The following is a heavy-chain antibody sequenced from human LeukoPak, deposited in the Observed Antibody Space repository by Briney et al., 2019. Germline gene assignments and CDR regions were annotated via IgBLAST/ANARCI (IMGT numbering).Heavy chain of an antibody. V-gene: IGHV3-74*01. CDR1: GFTFSSYW. CDR3: ARGPLVTYYFDY. J-gene: IGHJ4*02. Sequence: GSLRLSCAASGFTFSSYWMHWARQAPGKGLVWVSRINSDGSSTSYADSVKGRFTISRDNAKNTLYLQMNSLRAEDTAVYYCARGPLVTYYFDYWGQGTLVTVSS. CDR2: INSDGSST.